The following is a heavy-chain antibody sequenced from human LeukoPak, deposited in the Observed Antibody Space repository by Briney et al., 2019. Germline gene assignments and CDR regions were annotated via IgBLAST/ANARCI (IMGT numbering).Heavy chain of an antibody. Sequence: GASLRLSCAASGFTFSSYAMSWVHQAPGKGLEWVSAISGSGGSTYYADSVKGRFTISRDNSKNTLYLQMNSLRAEDTAVYYCAKVHYYDSSGPMGYWGQGTLVTVSS. CDR3: AKVHYYDSSGPMGY. D-gene: IGHD3-22*01. V-gene: IGHV3-23*01. CDR2: ISGSGGST. J-gene: IGHJ4*02. CDR1: GFTFSSYA.